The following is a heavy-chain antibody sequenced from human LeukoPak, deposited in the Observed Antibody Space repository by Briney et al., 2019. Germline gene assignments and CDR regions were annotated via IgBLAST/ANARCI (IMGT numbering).Heavy chain of an antibody. CDR1: GFTFSSSA. Sequence: GGSLRLSCAASGFTFSSSAMSWVRQAPGKGLEWVSGISASGGSTYYADSVRGRFTISRDNSKNTLYVQMNSLRDEDTAVYYCAKDYYDSSGYYEGAEYFQHWGQGTLVTVSS. D-gene: IGHD3-22*01. J-gene: IGHJ1*01. CDR3: AKDYYDSSGYYEGAEYFQH. CDR2: ISASGGST. V-gene: IGHV3-23*01.